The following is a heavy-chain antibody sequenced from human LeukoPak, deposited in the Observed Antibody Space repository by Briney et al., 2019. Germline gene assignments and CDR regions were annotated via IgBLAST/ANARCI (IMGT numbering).Heavy chain of an antibody. CDR3: AREPHWSGYGIYYGMDV. V-gene: IGHV3-21*01. D-gene: IGHD5-12*01. J-gene: IGHJ6*02. Sequence: GGSLRLSCAASGFTFGSYSMNWVRQAPGKGLEWVSSISSSSSYIYYADSVKGRFTISRDNAKNSLYLQMNSLRAEDTAVYYCAREPHWSGYGIYYGMDVWGQGTTVTVSS. CDR2: ISSSSSYI. CDR1: GFTFGSYS.